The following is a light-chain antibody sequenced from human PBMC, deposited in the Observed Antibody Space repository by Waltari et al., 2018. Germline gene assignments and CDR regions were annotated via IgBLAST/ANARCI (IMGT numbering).Light chain of an antibody. CDR2: DNN. CDR1: SPHMGWYY. V-gene: IGLV1-51*01. J-gene: IGLJ2*01. Sequence: QSVLTEPPSMSAAPGQECTISCSGISPHMGWYYFSWYHQLPGAAPKLLIYDNNKRPSGIPDRFSASKSGMSATLDITGLQIGDEADYYCATWDNGLTAVVFGGGTKLTVL. CDR3: ATWDNGLTAVV.